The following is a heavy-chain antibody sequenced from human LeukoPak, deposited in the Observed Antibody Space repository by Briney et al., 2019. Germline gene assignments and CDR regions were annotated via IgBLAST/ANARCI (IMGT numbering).Heavy chain of an antibody. V-gene: IGHV3-30*04. CDR3: AGERAELNWFDP. D-gene: IGHD1-26*01. CDR1: GFTVSSYA. CDR2: ISYDGNNK. Sequence: GGSLRLSCAASGFTVSSYAMHWVRQAPGKGLEWVAIISYDGNNKYYADSVKGRFTISRDSSKNTLYLQMNSLRAEDTAVYYCAGERAELNWFDPWGQGTLVTVSS. J-gene: IGHJ5*02.